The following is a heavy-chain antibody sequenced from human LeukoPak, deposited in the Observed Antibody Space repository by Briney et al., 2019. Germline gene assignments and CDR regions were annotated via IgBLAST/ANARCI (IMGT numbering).Heavy chain of an antibody. CDR3: AKDFLFSEQWLVPVGDH. CDR1: GFTFSSYA. D-gene: IGHD6-19*01. CDR2: ISGSGGST. J-gene: IGHJ5*02. Sequence: GGSLRLSCAASGFTFSSYAMSWVRQAPGKGLEWVSAISGSGGSTYYADSVKGRFTISRDNSKNTLYLQMNSLRAEDTAVYYCAKDFLFSEQWLVPVGDHWGQGTLVTVSS. V-gene: IGHV3-23*01.